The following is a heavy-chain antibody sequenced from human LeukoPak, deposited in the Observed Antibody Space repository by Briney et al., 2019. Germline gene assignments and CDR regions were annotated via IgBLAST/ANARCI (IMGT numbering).Heavy chain of an antibody. CDR3: ASQCLYYYGYYRGYFDY. CDR1: GFTFSSYW. D-gene: IGHD3-10*01. J-gene: IGHJ4*02. Sequence: PGGSLRLSCAASGFTFSSYWISWVRQAPGKGLEWVANIKQDGSEKYYVDSVKGRFTISRDNAKNSLYLQMNSLRAEDTAVYYCASQCLYYYGYYRGYFDYWGQGTLVTVSS. V-gene: IGHV3-7*01. CDR2: IKQDGSEK.